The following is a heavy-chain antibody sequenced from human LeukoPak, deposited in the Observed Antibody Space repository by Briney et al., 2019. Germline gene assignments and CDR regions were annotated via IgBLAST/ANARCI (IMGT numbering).Heavy chain of an antibody. J-gene: IGHJ4*02. CDR3: AKDGVVGAGLFDY. D-gene: IGHD1-26*01. CDR2: ISYDGSNK. CDR1: GFTFSSYG. Sequence: GGSLRPSCAASGFTFSSYGMHWVRQAPGKGLEWVAVISYDGSNKYYADSVKGRFTISRDNSKNTLYLQMNSLRAEDTAVYYCAKDGVVGAGLFDYWGQGTLVTVSS. V-gene: IGHV3-30*18.